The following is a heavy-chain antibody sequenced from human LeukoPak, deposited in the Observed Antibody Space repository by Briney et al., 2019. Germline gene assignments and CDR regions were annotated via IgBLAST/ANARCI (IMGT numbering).Heavy chain of an antibody. Sequence: GGTLRLSCAASGFTFSSYGMSWVRQAPGKGLEWVSAISGSGGSTYYADSVKGRFTISRDNSKNTLYLQMNSLRAEDTAVYYCARVEMATIFHWGQGTLVTVSS. CDR1: GFTFSSYG. CDR3: ARVEMATIFH. CDR2: ISGSGGST. V-gene: IGHV3-23*01. J-gene: IGHJ4*02. D-gene: IGHD5-24*01.